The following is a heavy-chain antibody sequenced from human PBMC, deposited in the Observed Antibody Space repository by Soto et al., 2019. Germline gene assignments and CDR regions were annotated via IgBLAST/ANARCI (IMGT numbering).Heavy chain of an antibody. Sequence: QVQLVESGGGVVQPGRSLRLSCAASGFTFSSYGMHWVRQAPGKGLEWVAVISYDGSNKYYADSVKGRFTISRDNSKNPLYLQMNSLRAEDTAVYYCAKGIHYYDSSGYYPFDYWGQGTLVTVSS. CDR1: GFTFSSYG. CDR2: ISYDGSNK. V-gene: IGHV3-30*18. CDR3: AKGIHYYDSSGYYPFDY. D-gene: IGHD3-22*01. J-gene: IGHJ4*02.